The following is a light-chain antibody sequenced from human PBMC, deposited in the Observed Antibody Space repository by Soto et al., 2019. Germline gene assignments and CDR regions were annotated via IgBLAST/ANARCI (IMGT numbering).Light chain of an antibody. V-gene: IGLV2-8*01. J-gene: IGLJ1*01. CDR2: NVN. CDR1: SSDICGYDF. Sequence: QSVLTKPPSASGSPGQAVTISCTGTSSDICGYDFVHWYQVRPGEAPQLIIYNVNGRPSGVPRRFSGSNSGTTASLTVSGLQAVVEADSSCSSYSVLTIYV. CDR3: SSYSVLTIYV.